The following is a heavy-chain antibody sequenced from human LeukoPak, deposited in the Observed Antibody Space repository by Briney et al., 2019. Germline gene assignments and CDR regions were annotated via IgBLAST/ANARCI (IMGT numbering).Heavy chain of an antibody. CDR2: IYYSGST. D-gene: IGHD1-26*01. J-gene: IGHJ3*02. CDR3: ARDSRRELLHAFDI. Sequence: SETLSLTCTVSGGSISSYCWSWIRQPPGKGLEWIGYIYYSGSTNYNPSLKSRVTISVDTSKNQFSLKLSSVTAADTAVYYCARDSRRELLHAFDIWGQGTMVTVSS. V-gene: IGHV4-59*01. CDR1: GGSISSYC.